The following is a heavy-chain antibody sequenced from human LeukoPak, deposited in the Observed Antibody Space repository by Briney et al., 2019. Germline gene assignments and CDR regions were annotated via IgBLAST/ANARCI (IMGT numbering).Heavy chain of an antibody. V-gene: IGHV4-59*08. J-gene: IGHJ4*02. Sequence: SETLSLTCSVSGDSIATYYWSWIRQPPGKGLEWIGYISYSGSPHYNPSLKSRVTMSVDTSKNQFSLKLSSVTAADTAVYYCARRKGCSGGSCYGDTFDYWGQGTLVTVSS. CDR1: GDSIATYY. CDR2: ISYSGSP. CDR3: ARRKGCSGGSCYGDTFDY. D-gene: IGHD2-15*01.